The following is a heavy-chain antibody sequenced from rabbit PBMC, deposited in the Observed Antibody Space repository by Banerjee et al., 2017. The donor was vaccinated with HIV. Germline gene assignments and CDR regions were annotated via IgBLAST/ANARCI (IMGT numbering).Heavy chain of an antibody. CDR3: ARDPYGSSGL. CDR2: IETSRGDT. D-gene: IGHD1-1*01. Sequence: SLEESGGVLVKPGASLTLTCTASGFSFCGDYYICWVRQAPGKGPEWIACIETSRGDTYYASWAKGRFTISKTSSTTVTLQMTSLTAADTATYFCARDPYGSSGLWGQGTLVTVS. CDR1: GFSFCGDYY. J-gene: IGHJ3*01. V-gene: IGHV1S40*01.